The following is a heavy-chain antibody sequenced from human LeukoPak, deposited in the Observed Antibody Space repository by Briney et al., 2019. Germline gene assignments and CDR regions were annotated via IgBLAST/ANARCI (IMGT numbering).Heavy chain of an antibody. D-gene: IGHD1-26*01. CDR1: GFTFSSYW. V-gene: IGHV3-7*01. J-gene: IGHJ4*02. CDR2: IKQDGSER. CDR3: ASPTIGMWAVDY. Sequence: PGGSLRLSCAASGFTFSSYWMTWVRQAPGKGLEWVANIKQDGSERYYVDSVKGRFTISRDNAKNSLYLQMNSLRAEDTAVYYCASPTIGMWAVDYWGQGTLVSVSS.